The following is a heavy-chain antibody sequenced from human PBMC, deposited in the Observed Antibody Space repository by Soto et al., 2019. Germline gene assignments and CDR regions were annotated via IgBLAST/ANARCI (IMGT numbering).Heavy chain of an antibody. CDR2: ISAYNGNT. D-gene: IGHD4-17*01. CDR3: ARDDRGYGDYSYFDY. V-gene: IGHV1-18*01. CDR1: GYTFTSYG. Sequence: QVQLVQSGAEVKKPGASVKVSCKASGYTFTSYGISWVRQAPGQGLEWMGWISAYNGNTNYAQKLQGRVTMTTDPSTSTAYMELRSLRSDDTAVYYCARDDRGYGDYSYFDYWGQGTLVTVSS. J-gene: IGHJ4*02.